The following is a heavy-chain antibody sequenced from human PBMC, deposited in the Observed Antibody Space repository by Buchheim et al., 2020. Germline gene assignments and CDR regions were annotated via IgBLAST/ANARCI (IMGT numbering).Heavy chain of an antibody. Sequence: QVQLQQWGAGLLKPSETLSLTCAVYGGSFSGYYWSWIRQPPGKGLEWIGEINHSGSTNYNPSLKSRVTITVDTSKNQFSLKPSSVTAADTAVYYCARLTGTTGGWFDPWGQGTL. V-gene: IGHV4-34*01. D-gene: IGHD1-7*01. CDR2: INHSGST. J-gene: IGHJ5*02. CDR1: GGSFSGYY. CDR3: ARLTGTTGGWFDP.